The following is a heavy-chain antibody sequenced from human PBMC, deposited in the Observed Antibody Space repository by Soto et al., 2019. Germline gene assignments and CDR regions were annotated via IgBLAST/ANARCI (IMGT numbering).Heavy chain of an antibody. V-gene: IGHV4-39*07. CDR3: ARMHVTMVRGVARYGLDV. J-gene: IGHJ6*02. Sequence: SETLSLTCTVSGGSISSSSYYWGWIRQPPGKGLEWIGSIYYSGSTYYNPSLKSRVTISVDTSKNQFSLKLSSATAADTAVYFCARMHVTMVRGVARYGLDVWGQGTTVNVSS. CDR1: GGSISSSSYY. CDR2: IYYSGST. D-gene: IGHD3-10*01.